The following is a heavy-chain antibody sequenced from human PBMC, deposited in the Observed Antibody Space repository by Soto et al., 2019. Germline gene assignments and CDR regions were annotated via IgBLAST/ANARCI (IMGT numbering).Heavy chain of an antibody. D-gene: IGHD6-19*01. CDR1: GYTFTSYC. CDR2: INPGDSET. J-gene: IGHJ4*02. V-gene: IGHV5-51*01. Sequence: PGESLKISCKGPGYTFTSYCIGWVRQMPGKGQERMGIINPGDSETRYSPTFQDQVNNSANRSITTAYQKQRSLKASDTAMYFCARRVSFSNGWYYFDYWGQGTLVTVSS. CDR3: ARRVSFSNGWYYFDY.